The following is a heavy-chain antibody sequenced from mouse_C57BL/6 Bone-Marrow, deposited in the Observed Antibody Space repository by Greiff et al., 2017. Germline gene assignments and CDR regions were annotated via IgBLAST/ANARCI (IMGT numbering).Heavy chain of an antibody. D-gene: IGHD2-4*01. J-gene: IGHJ3*01. Sequence: QVQLQQPGAELVRPGSSVKLSCTASGYTFPSYWMHWVKQRPIQGLEWIGNIDPSDSETHYNQQFKDKATLTVDKSSSTAYMQRSSLTSEDSAVYYCARWEYDYDVNAWFAYWGQGTLVTVSA. V-gene: IGHV1-52*01. CDR2: IDPSDSET. CDR3: ARWEYDYDVNAWFAY. CDR1: GYTFPSYW.